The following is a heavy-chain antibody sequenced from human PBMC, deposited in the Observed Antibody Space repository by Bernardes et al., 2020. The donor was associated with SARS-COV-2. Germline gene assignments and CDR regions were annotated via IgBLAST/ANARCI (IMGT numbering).Heavy chain of an antibody. CDR1: GFTVSNDF. D-gene: IGHD5-12*01. CDR3: AGDLTIMGMDI. CDR2: IYSGTDI. J-gene: IGHJ6*02. V-gene: IGHV3-66*02. Sequence: GGSLRLSCAASGFTVSNDFINWVRQAPGKGLEWVSGIYSGTDIKYADSVKGRFTISRDNSKNTVYLQMNSLRPEDTAVYYCAGDLTIMGMDIWGHGTTVKVSS.